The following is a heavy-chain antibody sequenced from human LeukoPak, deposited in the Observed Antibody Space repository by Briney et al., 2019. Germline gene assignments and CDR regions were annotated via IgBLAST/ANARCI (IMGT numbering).Heavy chain of an antibody. D-gene: IGHD1-1*01. CDR2: IPDHGSNK. CDR3: AKDELMDY. CDR1: GFTFSTYG. Sequence: GGSLRLSCAASGFTFSTYGMHWVRQAPGRGLEWVTFIPDHGSNKYYADSVKGRFTISRDNSKNTLYLQMNGLRPEDTAVYYCAKDELMDYWGQGTRVTVSS. V-gene: IGHV3-30*02. J-gene: IGHJ4*02.